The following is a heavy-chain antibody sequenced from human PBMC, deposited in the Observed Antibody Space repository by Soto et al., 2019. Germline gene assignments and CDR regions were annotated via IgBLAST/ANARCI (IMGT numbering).Heavy chain of an antibody. Sequence: ASVKVSCKASGYTFTSYAMHWVRQAPGQRLEWMGWINAGNGNTKCSQKFQGRVTITRDTSASTAYMELSSLRSEDTAVYYCAGGIAAAGTGNWFDPWGQGTLVTVSS. CDR1: GYTFTSYA. V-gene: IGHV1-3*01. D-gene: IGHD6-13*01. CDR3: AGGIAAAGTGNWFDP. CDR2: INAGNGNT. J-gene: IGHJ5*02.